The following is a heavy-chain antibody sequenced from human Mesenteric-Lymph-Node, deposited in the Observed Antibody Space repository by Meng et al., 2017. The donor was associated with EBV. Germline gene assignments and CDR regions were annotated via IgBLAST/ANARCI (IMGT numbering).Heavy chain of an antibody. Sequence: HVQIQRSGPGLGSPSHTLPLTCAISEDSVSSNSAAWNWIRYSPSRGLEWLGRTYYRSKWYNGYAVSVKSRITINPDTSKNQFSLQLNSVTPEDTAMYYCARSGSSGWIDYWGQGTLVTVSS. CDR3: ARSGSSGWIDY. J-gene: IGHJ4*02. CDR1: EDSVSSNSAA. D-gene: IGHD6-19*01. V-gene: IGHV6-1*01. CDR2: TYYRSKWYN.